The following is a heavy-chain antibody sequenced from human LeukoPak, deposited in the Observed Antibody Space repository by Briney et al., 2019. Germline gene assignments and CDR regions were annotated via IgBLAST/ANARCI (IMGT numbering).Heavy chain of an antibody. J-gene: IGHJ4*02. V-gene: IGHV4-39*07. D-gene: IGHD3-22*01. CDR3: ARGPGRYYDSSGYYF. CDR2: INHSGST. CDR1: GGSISSSSYY. Sequence: SETLSLTCTVSGGSISSSSYYWSWIRQPPGKGLEWIGEINHSGSTNYNPSLKSRVTISVDTSKNQFSLKLSSVTAADTAVYYCARGPGRYYDSSGYYFWGQGTLVTVSS.